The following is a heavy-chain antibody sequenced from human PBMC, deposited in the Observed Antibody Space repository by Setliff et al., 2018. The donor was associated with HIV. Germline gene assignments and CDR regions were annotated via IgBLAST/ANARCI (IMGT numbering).Heavy chain of an antibody. CDR2: IHDSGRT. CDR3: ASFFVTTVTNQDY. V-gene: IGHV4-38-2*01. D-gene: IGHD4-17*01. J-gene: IGHJ4*02. CDR1: GYSLTSGYY. Sequence: SETLSLTCGVSGYSLTSGYYWGWIRQPPGKGLEWIGSIHDSGRTYYNPSLKSRVTISLDTSNNQFSLKLTSVTAADTAMYYCASFFVTTVTNQDYWGQGTPVTVSS.